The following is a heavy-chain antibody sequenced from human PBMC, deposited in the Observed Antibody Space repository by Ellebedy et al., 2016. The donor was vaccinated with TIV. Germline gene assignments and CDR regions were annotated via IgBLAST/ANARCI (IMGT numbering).Heavy chain of an antibody. D-gene: IGHD3-22*01. V-gene: IGHV1-8*02. CDR3: ATDGYYYDSSGSDAFDI. CDR2: MNPNSGNT. Sequence: AASVKVSCKSSGYTFIDYGISWVRQAPGQGHEWMGWMNPNSGNTGYAQKFQGRVTMTRNTSISTAYMELSSLRSEDTAVYYCATDGYYYDSSGSDAFDIWGQGTMVTVSS. J-gene: IGHJ3*02. CDR1: GYTFIDYG.